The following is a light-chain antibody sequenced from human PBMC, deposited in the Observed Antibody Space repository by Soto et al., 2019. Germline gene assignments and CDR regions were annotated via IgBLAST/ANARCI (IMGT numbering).Light chain of an antibody. V-gene: IGKV3-15*01. Sequence: EIVMTQSPATLSVSPGERATLSCRATQSVSSKLAWFQQKPGQAPRLLIYGASTRATDIPARFSGSGSGTEFSLTISSLQSEDFAVYYCQKYNSAPRTFGQGTKVEIK. J-gene: IGKJ1*01. CDR1: QSVSSK. CDR3: QKYNSAPRT. CDR2: GAS.